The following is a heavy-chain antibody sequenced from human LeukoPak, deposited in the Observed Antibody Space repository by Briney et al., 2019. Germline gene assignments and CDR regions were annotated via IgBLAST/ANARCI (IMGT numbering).Heavy chain of an antibody. CDR2: ISGSGGST. J-gene: IGHJ4*02. CDR1: GFSFSSYL. CDR3: AKDLRPTRSSSYY. D-gene: IGHD6-6*01. Sequence: PGGSLRLSCAASGFSFSSYLISWVRQAPGKGLEWVSAISGSGGSTYYADSVKGRFTISRDNSKNTLYLQMNSLRAEDTAVYYCAKDLRPTRSSSYYGGQGTLVTVSS. V-gene: IGHV3-23*01.